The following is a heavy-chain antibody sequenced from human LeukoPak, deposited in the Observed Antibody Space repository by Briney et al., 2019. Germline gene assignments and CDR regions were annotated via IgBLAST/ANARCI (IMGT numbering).Heavy chain of an antibody. CDR2: FSSGGRT. Sequence: GGSLRLSCAASGFTVSTYSMSWVRQAPGKGLEWVATFSSGGRTSYAEYVKGRFTISRDTSQNTVYLQMNSLRDEDTALYYCASILYGWGQGTLVTVSS. D-gene: IGHD2/OR15-2a*01. V-gene: IGHV3-53*01. CDR3: ASILYG. CDR1: GFTVSTYS. J-gene: IGHJ4*02.